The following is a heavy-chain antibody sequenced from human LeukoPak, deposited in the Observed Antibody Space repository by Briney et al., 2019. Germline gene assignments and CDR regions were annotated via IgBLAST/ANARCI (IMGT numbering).Heavy chain of an antibody. Sequence: GRSLRLSCAASGFTFSSYAMHWVRQAPGKGLEWVAVISYDGSNKYYADSVKGRFTISRDNSKKTLYLQMNSLRAEDTAVYYCARDRYSYGLYYFDYWGQGTLVTVSS. D-gene: IGHD5-18*01. V-gene: IGHV3-30*04. J-gene: IGHJ4*02. CDR2: ISYDGSNK. CDR3: ARDRYSYGLYYFDY. CDR1: GFTFSSYA.